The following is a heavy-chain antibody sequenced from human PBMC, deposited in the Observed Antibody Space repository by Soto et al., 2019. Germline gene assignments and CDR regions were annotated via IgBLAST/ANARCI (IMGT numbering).Heavy chain of an antibody. D-gene: IGHD2-8*01. Sequence: QVQLVQSGAEVKKPGASVKVSCEATGYTFTGNYLHWVRQAPGQGLEWMGWIHPHSGATKYAQKFQGWVTMTWDTAISTAALDLSSLKSNDTAVYYWVREGVGPTYGWFDPWGQGTLVTISS. J-gene: IGHJ5*02. V-gene: IGHV1-2*04. CDR1: GYTFTGNY. CDR2: IHPHSGAT. CDR3: VREGVGPTYGWFDP.